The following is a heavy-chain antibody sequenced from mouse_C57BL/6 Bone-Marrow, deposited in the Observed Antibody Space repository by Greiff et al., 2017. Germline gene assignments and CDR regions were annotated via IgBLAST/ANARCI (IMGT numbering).Heavy chain of an antibody. CDR3: ARSLYYYGSSWFAY. CDR1: GYAFSSSW. D-gene: IGHD1-1*01. J-gene: IGHJ3*01. V-gene: IGHV1-82*01. Sequence: QVQLQQSGPELVKPGASVKISCKASGYAFSSSWMNWVKQRPGKGLEWIGRIYPGDGDTNYNGKFKGKATLTADKSSSTAYMQLSRLTSEDSAVYFCARSLYYYGSSWFAYWGQGTLVTVSA. CDR2: IYPGDGDT.